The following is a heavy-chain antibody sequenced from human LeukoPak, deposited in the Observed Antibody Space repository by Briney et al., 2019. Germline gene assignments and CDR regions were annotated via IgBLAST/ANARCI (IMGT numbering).Heavy chain of an antibody. D-gene: IGHD2-2*01. V-gene: IGHV4-4*07. Sequence: SETLSLTCTVSGGSISSYNWSWIRQPAGKGLEWIGRIYTSGSTNYNPSLKSRVTMSVDTSKNQFSLKLSSVTAADTAVYYCARGDAYCSSTSCYYYFDYWGQGTLVTVSS. CDR1: GGSISSYN. CDR3: ARGDAYCSSTSCYYYFDY. J-gene: IGHJ4*02. CDR2: IYTSGST.